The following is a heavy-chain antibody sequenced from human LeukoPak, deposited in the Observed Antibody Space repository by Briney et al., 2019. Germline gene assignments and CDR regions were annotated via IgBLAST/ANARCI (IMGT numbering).Heavy chain of an antibody. CDR2: VYSGGST. Sequence: PGGSLRLSCAASGFTVSSNYMSWVRQAPGKGLEWVSVVYSGGSTYYADSVKGRFTISRDSSKNTLYLQMNSLRAEDTAMYYCASGGRGYSYGVGYWGQGTLVTVSS. CDR1: GFTVSSNY. J-gene: IGHJ4*02. CDR3: ASGGRGYSYGVGY. D-gene: IGHD5-18*01. V-gene: IGHV3-66*01.